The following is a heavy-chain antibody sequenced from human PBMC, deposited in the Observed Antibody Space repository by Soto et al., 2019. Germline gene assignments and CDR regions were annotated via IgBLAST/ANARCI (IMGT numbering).Heavy chain of an antibody. D-gene: IGHD6-13*01. CDR2: ISAYNGNT. CDR3: AVHTIIAAAGTSYFDY. Sequence: ASVKVSCKASGYTFTSYGISWVRQAPGQGLEWMGWISAYNGNTNYAQKLQGRVTMTTGTSTSTAYMELRSLRSDDTAVYYCAVHTIIAAAGTSYFDYWGQGTLVTVSS. J-gene: IGHJ4*02. CDR1: GYTFTSYG. V-gene: IGHV1-18*04.